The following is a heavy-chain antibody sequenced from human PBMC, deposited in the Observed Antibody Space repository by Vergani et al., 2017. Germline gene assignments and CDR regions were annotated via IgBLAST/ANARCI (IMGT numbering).Heavy chain of an antibody. CDR2: ISYDGSNK. Sequence: QVQLVESGGGVVQPGRSLRLSCAASGFTFSSYAMHWVRQAPGKGVEWVAVISYDGSNKYYADSVKGRFTISRDNSKNTLYLQMNSLRAEDTAVYYCARFPGSRTFDYWGQGTLVTVSS. CDR3: ARFPGSRTFDY. D-gene: IGHD6-13*01. J-gene: IGHJ4*02. V-gene: IGHV3-30-3*01. CDR1: GFTFSSYA.